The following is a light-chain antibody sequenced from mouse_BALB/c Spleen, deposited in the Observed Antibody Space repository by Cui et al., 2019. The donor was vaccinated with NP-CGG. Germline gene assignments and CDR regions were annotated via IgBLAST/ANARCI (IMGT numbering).Light chain of an antibody. CDR1: TGAVTTSNY. Sequence: QALVPQETPLTTSPGETVTLTCRSSTGAVTTSNYANWVQEKPDHLFTGLIGGTNNRAPGVPARFSGSLIGDKAALTITGAQTEDEAIYFCALWYSNHWVFGGGTKLTVL. J-gene: IGLJ1*01. CDR2: GTN. CDR3: ALWYSNHWV. V-gene: IGLV1*01.